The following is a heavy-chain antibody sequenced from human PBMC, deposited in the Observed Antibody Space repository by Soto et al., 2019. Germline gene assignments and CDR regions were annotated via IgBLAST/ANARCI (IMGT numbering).Heavy chain of an antibody. Sequence: QPGGSLRLSCAASGFTFSSYGMHWVRQAPGKGLEWVAVISYDGSNKYYADSVKGRFTISRDSSKNTLYLQMNSLRAEDTAVYYCAKTYDYVWGSPYNRFDPWGQGTLVTVSS. D-gene: IGHD3-16*01. V-gene: IGHV3-30*18. CDR2: ISYDGSNK. CDR3: AKTYDYVWGSPYNRFDP. CDR1: GFTFSSYG. J-gene: IGHJ5*02.